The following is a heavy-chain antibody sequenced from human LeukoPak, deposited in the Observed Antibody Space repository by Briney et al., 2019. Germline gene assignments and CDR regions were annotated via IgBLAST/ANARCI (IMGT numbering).Heavy chain of an antibody. Sequence: SETLSLTCTVSGGSISSYYWSWIRQPAGKGLEWIGRIYTSGSTNYNPSLKSRVTMSVDTSKNQFSLKLSSVTAADTAVYYCAKDKAAADPFDYWGQGTLVTVSS. CDR2: IYTSGST. CDR1: GGSISSYY. D-gene: IGHD6-13*01. CDR3: AKDKAAADPFDY. J-gene: IGHJ4*02. V-gene: IGHV4-4*07.